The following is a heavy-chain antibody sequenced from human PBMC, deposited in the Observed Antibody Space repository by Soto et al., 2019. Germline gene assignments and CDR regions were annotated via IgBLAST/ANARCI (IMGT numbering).Heavy chain of an antibody. D-gene: IGHD6-6*01. CDR2: ISHSGST. CDR3: ASGSHVPHY. CDR1: GGSISSGGYS. V-gene: IGHV4-30-2*01. J-gene: IGHJ4*02. Sequence: PSETLSLTCAVSGGSISSGGYSWSWIRQPPGKGLEWIGYISHSGSTYYNPSLKNRVTISVDRSKNQFSLKLSSVTAADTAMYYCASGSHVPHYWGQGTLVTVSS.